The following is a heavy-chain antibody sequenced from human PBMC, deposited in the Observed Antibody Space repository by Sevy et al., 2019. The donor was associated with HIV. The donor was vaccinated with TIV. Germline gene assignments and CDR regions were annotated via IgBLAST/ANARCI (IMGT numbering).Heavy chain of an antibody. V-gene: IGHV3-30-3*01. CDR2: ISYDGSDK. D-gene: IGHD2-2*01. CDR3: ARVREGGKYCSSTSCYLAYYYGMDV. Sequence: GGSLRLSCAASGFTFSSYAMHWVRQAPGKGLEWVAVISYDGSDKYYAPSVKGRFTISRDNSKNTLYLQMNSLRAEDTAVYYCARVREGGKYCSSTSCYLAYYYGMDVWGQGTTVTVSS. J-gene: IGHJ6*02. CDR1: GFTFSSYA.